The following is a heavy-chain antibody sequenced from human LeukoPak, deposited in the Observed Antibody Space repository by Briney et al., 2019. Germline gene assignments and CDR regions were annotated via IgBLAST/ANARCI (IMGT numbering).Heavy chain of an antibody. CDR1: GVSISGYY. CDR2: IYYGGST. J-gene: IGHJ4*02. CDR3: ARHGTDY. Sequence: KPSETLSLTCTVSGVSISGYYWSWLRQPPGKGLEWIGYIYYGGSTNYNPSLKSRVTMSVVKSKNLFSLNLSSVTAADTAVYYCARHGTDYWGQGTLVTVSP. V-gene: IGHV4-59*08.